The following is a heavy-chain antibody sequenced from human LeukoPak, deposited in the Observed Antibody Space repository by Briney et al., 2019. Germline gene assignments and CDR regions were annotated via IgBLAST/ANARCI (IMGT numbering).Heavy chain of an antibody. Sequence: PGGSLRLSCAASGFTFSSYAMSWVRQAPGKGLEWVSAISGSGGSTYYADSVKGRFTISRDNSKNTLYLQMNSLRAEDTAVYYCAKNFLSGYDFWSGYFADYWGQGTLVTVSS. CDR1: GFTFSSYA. CDR2: ISGSGGST. D-gene: IGHD3-3*01. CDR3: AKNFLSGYDFWSGYFADY. V-gene: IGHV3-23*01. J-gene: IGHJ4*02.